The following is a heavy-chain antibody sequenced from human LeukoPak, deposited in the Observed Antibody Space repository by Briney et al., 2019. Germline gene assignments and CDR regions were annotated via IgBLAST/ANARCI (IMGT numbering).Heavy chain of an antibody. CDR3: ARDPGYSYGYDY. CDR1: GFTFSSYW. J-gene: IGHJ4*02. V-gene: IGHV3-21*04. Sequence: GGSLRLSCAASGFTFSSYWMHWVRQAPGKGLEWVSSISSSSSYIYYADSVKGRFTISRDNAKNSLYLQMNSLRAEDTAVYYCARDPGYSYGYDYWGQGTLVTVSS. D-gene: IGHD5-18*01. CDR2: ISSSSSYI.